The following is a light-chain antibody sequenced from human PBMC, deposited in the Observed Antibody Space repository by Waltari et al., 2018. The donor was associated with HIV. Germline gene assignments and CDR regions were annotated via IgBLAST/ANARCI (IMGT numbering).Light chain of an antibody. Sequence: IVLTQTPLSLSVTPGQPASISCKSSQSLLHTDGKTYLYWYLQKAGQPPQLLINEVSNRFSRVPDRFSGGGSGTEFSLKISRVEAEDVGIYYCMQSIKLPLTFGGGTKVEI. CDR1: QSLLHTDGKTY. CDR2: EVS. CDR3: MQSIKLPLT. J-gene: IGKJ4*01. V-gene: IGKV2D-29*01.